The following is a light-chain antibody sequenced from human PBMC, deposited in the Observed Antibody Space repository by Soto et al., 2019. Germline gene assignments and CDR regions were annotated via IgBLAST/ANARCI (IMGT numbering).Light chain of an antibody. Sequence: DLQKTQSPSSVSDYVGVRETVTGWSSQDISKWIAWYQQKPGRAPKLLIHTASTIQREVPSRFSVSGSGTDFTLTISSLQPEDFATYYCQQAYSFPVTFGLGPQREIK. CDR3: QQAYSFPVT. CDR2: TAS. CDR1: QDISKW. J-gene: IGKJ5*01. V-gene: IGKV1-12*01.